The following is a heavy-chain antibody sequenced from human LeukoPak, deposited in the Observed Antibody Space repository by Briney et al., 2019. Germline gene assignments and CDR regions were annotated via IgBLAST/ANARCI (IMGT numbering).Heavy chain of an antibody. CDR1: GDSMSTYY. Sequence: PSETLSLTCTVSGDSMSTYYWSWIRQPPGKGLEWIGYIYYSGSTKYNPSLKSRVTISVDTSKNQFSLKLSSVTAADTAVYYCARDLVVVHGAFDIWGQGTMVTVSS. J-gene: IGHJ3*02. CDR2: IYYSGST. CDR3: ARDLVVVHGAFDI. D-gene: IGHD2-2*01. V-gene: IGHV4-59*12.